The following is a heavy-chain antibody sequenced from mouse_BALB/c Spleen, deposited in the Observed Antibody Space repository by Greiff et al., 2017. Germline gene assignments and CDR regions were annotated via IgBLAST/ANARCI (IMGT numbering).Heavy chain of an antibody. V-gene: IGHV1-7*01. D-gene: IGHD2-4*01. Sequence: QVQLKESGAELAKPGASVKMSCKASGYTFTSYWMHWVKQRPGQGLEWIRYINPSTGYTEYNQKFKDKATLTADKSSSTAYMQLSSLTSEDSAVYYCARSGMITTGPYWYFDVWGAGTTVTVSS. CDR3: ARSGMITTGPYWYFDV. J-gene: IGHJ1*01. CDR2: INPSTGYT. CDR1: GYTFTSYW.